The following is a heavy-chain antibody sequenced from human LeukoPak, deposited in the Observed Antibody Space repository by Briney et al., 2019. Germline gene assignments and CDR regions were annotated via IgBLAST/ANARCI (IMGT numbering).Heavy chain of an antibody. CDR3: ARDHYYGSGSYYDPDY. CDR2: ISYSGST. D-gene: IGHD3-10*01. Sequence: KPSETLPLTCTVSGGSISSDYWSWIRQPPGKGLEWIGWISYSGSTTYNPSLKTRVTISVDTSKNQFSLKLSSVTAADTAVYYCARDHYYGSGSYYDPDYWGQGTLVTVSS. J-gene: IGHJ4*02. CDR1: GGSISSDY. V-gene: IGHV4-59*12.